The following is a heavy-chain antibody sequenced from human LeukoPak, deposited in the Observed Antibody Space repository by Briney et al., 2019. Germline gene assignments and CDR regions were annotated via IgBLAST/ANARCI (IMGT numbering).Heavy chain of an antibody. CDR1: GGSISRNNYY. CDR2: INHSGST. CDR3: ASKDPYDSRAYLLDY. J-gene: IGHJ4*02. D-gene: IGHD3-22*01. Sequence: SETLSLTCTVSGGSISRNNYYWGWIRQPPGKGLEWIGEINHSGSTNCNPSLKSRVTISVDTSKNQFSLKLSSVTAADTAVYYCASKDPYDSRAYLLDYWGQGTLVTVSS. V-gene: IGHV4-39*07.